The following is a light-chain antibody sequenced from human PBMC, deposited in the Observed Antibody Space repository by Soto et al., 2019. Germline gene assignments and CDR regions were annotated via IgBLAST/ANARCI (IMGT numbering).Light chain of an antibody. V-gene: IGKV3-15*01. CDR3: QQYNNWPRT. CDR2: GAS. Sequence: EIVMTQSPATLSVSPGERATLSCRASQSVSSNLAWYQQKPGQAPRLLIYGASTRATGIPARFSGSGSGTEFTLTISRLQSEDFAVYYCQQYNNWPRTFGQGTKVE. CDR1: QSVSSN. J-gene: IGKJ1*01.